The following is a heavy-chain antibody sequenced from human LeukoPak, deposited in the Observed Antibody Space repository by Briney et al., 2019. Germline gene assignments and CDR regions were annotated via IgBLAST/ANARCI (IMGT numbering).Heavy chain of an antibody. J-gene: IGHJ6*04. CDR3: ARDRWSGRTDVRMDV. D-gene: IGHD3-3*01. Sequence: NPSQTLSLTCTVSGGSISSSSYYWGWIRQPPGKGLEWIGSIYYSGSTYYNPSLKSRVTISVDTSKNQFSLKLSSVTAADTAVYYCARDRWSGRTDVRMDVWGKGTTVTVSS. V-gene: IGHV4-39*07. CDR2: IYYSGST. CDR1: GGSISSSSYY.